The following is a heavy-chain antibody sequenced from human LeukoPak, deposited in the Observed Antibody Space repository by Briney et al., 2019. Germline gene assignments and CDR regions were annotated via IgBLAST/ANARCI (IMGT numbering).Heavy chain of an antibody. CDR3: ARDRYYYDSSGYYEDY. CDR1: GGSISSSSYY. CDR2: IYYSGST. D-gene: IGHD3-22*01. V-gene: IGHV4-39*07. J-gene: IGHJ4*02. Sequence: PSESLSLTCTVSGGSISSSSYYWGWIRQPPGKGLEWIGSIYYSGSTYYNPSLKSRVTISVDTSKNQFSLKLSSVTAADTAVYYCARDRYYYDSSGYYEDYWGQGTLVTVSS.